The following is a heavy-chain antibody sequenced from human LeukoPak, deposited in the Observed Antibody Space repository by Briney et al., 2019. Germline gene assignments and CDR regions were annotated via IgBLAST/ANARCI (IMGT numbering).Heavy chain of an antibody. Sequence: GASVKVSCKASGYIFTSYGISWVRQAPGQGLEWMGGIIPIFGTANYAQKFQGRVTITTDESTSTAYMELSSLRSEDTAVYYCARATIPEDAFDIWGQGTIVTVSS. CDR3: ARATIPEDAFDI. V-gene: IGHV1-69*05. CDR1: GYIFTSYG. CDR2: IIPIFGTA. J-gene: IGHJ3*02.